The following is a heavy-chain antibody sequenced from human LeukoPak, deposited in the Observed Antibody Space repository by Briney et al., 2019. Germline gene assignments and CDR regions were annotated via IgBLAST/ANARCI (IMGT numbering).Heavy chain of an antibody. CDR2: ISPNGDTI. CDR1: GFTFSSIS. Sequence: GGSLRLSCEGSGFTFSSISMNWVRQAPGKGLEWVSSISPNGDTIYHADSVKGRFTTSRDNAKSLLYLEMNSLRVEDTAVYYCTRDLPVPSLVRGIIMYGLIDYWGQGTLVTVSS. D-gene: IGHD3-10*01. CDR3: TRDLPVPSLVRGIIMYGLIDY. V-gene: IGHV3-21*06. J-gene: IGHJ4*02.